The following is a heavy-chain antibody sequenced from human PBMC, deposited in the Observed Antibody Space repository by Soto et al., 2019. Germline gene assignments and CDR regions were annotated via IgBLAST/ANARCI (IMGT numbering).Heavy chain of an antibody. D-gene: IGHD2-2*01. V-gene: IGHV3-66*01. Sequence: PGGSLRLSCAASGFTFSSYAMSWVRQAPGKGLEWVSVIYSGGSTYYADSVKGRFTISRDNSKNTLYLQMNSLRAEDTAVYYCARDLPYCSSTSCYWFYYYMDVWGKGTTVTVSS. J-gene: IGHJ6*03. CDR3: ARDLPYCSSTSCYWFYYYMDV. CDR2: IYSGGST. CDR1: GFTFSSYA.